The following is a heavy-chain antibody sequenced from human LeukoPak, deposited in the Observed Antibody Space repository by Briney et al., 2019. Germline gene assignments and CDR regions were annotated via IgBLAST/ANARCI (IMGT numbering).Heavy chain of an antibody. CDR1: GFTFSSYG. D-gene: IGHD3-22*01. CDR2: ISYDGSNK. CDR3: ARDWVGYYDTKGNWFDP. Sequence: GGSLRLSCAASGFTFSSYGMHWVRQAPGKGLEWVAVISYDGSNKYYADSVKGRFTISRDNSKNTLYLQMNSLRAEDTAVYYCARDWVGYYDTKGNWFDPWGQGTLVTVSS. J-gene: IGHJ5*02. V-gene: IGHV3-30*19.